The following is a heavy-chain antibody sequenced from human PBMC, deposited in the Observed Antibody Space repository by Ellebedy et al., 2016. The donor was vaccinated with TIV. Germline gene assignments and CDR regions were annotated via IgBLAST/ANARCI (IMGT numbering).Heavy chain of an antibody. J-gene: IGHJ4*02. CDR1: GFTFSSYG. D-gene: IGHD3-3*02. V-gene: IGHV3-33*01. CDR3: ARSDSIKGYFDY. CDR2: IWYDGSNK. Sequence: GGSLRPSXAASGFTFSSYGMHWVRQAPGKGLEWVAVIWYDGSNKYYADSVKGRFTISRDNSKNTLYLQMNSLRAEDTAVYYCARSDSIKGYFDYWGQGTLVTVSS.